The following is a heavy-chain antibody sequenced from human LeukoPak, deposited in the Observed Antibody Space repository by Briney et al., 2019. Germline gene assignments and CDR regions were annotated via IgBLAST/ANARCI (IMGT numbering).Heavy chain of an antibody. CDR1: GFTFSSYA. Sequence: GGSLRLSCAASGFTFSSYAMSWVRQAPGKGLEWVSAISGSGGSTYYADSVKGRFTISRDNSKNTLYLQMNSLRAEDTAVYYCVKGGRGYSYGSVLDAFDIWGQGTMVTVSS. J-gene: IGHJ3*02. D-gene: IGHD5-18*01. CDR3: VKGGRGYSYGSVLDAFDI. V-gene: IGHV3-23*01. CDR2: ISGSGGST.